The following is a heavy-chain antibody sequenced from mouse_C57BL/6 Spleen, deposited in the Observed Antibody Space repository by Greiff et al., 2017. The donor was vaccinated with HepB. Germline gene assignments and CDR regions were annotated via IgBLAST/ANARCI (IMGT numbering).Heavy chain of an antibody. CDR1: GYTFTSYW. D-gene: IGHD2-2*01. J-gene: IGHJ4*01. V-gene: IGHV1-55*01. Sequence: VQLQQPGAELVKPGASVKMSCKASGYTFTSYWITWVKQRPGQGLEWIGDIYPGSGSTNYNEKFKSKATLTVDTSSSTAYMQLSSLTSEDSAVYYCARSGGYGDYAMDYWGQGTSVTVSS. CDR3: ARSGGYGDYAMDY. CDR2: IYPGSGST.